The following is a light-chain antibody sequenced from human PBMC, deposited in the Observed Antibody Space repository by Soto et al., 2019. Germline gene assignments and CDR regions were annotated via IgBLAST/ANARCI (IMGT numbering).Light chain of an antibody. CDR1: QSVSSSY. CDR3: QQYDSSPLT. Sequence: EIVLTQSPGTLSLSPGERATLSCRASQSVSSSYLAWYQQKPGQAPRLLIYGASSRATGIPDRFSGSGSGTDFTLTISRRVPEDFAVYYCQQYDSSPLTFGGGTKVEIK. V-gene: IGKV3-20*01. J-gene: IGKJ4*01. CDR2: GAS.